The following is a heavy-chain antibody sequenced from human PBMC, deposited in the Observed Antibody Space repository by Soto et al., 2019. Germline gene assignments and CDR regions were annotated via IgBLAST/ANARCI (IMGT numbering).Heavy chain of an antibody. Sequence: SETLSLTCAVYGGSFSGYYWSWIRQPPGKGLEWIGEINHSGSTNYNPSLKSRVTISVDTSKNQFSLKLSSVTAADTAVYYCERGKYSSSVDYWGQGTLVTVSS. CDR1: GGSFSGYY. J-gene: IGHJ4*02. V-gene: IGHV4-34*01. D-gene: IGHD6-6*01. CDR2: INHSGST. CDR3: ERGKYSSSVDY.